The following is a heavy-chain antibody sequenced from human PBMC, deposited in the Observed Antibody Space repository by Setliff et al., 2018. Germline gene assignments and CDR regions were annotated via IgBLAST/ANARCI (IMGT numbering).Heavy chain of an antibody. V-gene: IGHV1-2*04. CDR3: ARHVYGSGSYYNWFDP. CDR2: INPNSGGT. J-gene: IGHJ5*02. D-gene: IGHD3-10*01. CDR1: GYTFSGYY. Sequence: GASVKVSCKASGYTFSGYYMHWVRQAPGQGLEWMGRINPNSGGTNYAQKFQGWVTMTRDTSISTAYMELSRLRSDDTAVYYCARHVYGSGSYYNWFDPWGQGTLVTVSS.